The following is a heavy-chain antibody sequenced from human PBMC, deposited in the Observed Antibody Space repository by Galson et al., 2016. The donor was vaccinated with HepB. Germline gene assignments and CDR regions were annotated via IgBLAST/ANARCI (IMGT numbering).Heavy chain of an antibody. CDR1: GFTFSGYA. CDR2: MSDSDDI. Sequence: SLRLSCAASGFTFSGYAMAWVRQAPGKGLEWVSGMSDSDDIYYAPTVKGRFTISRDNAKNSLYLQMNSLRAEDTAVYYCARETRGDSSQADYWGQGTLVTVSS. CDR3: ARETRGDSSQADY. D-gene: IGHD6-13*01. V-gene: IGHV3-23*01. J-gene: IGHJ4*02.